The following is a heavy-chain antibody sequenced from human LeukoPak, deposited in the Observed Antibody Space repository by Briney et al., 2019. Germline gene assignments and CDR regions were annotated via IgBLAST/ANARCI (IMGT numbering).Heavy chain of an antibody. Sequence: PGGSLRLSCAASGFTVSSNYIGWVRQAPGKGLEYASVIYSGGATYYADSVKGRFTISRHNSKHTLYLQMNSLRAEDTAVYYCATLDLRGYYFDYWGQGTLVTVSS. D-gene: IGHD3-22*01. J-gene: IGHJ4*02. V-gene: IGHV3-53*04. CDR1: GFTVSSNY. CDR2: IYSGGAT. CDR3: ATLDLRGYYFDY.